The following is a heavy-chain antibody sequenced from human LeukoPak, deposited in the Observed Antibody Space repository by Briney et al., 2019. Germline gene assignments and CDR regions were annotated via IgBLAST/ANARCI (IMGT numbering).Heavy chain of an antibody. CDR2: ISGSGGST. J-gene: IGHJ4*02. CDR3: AKDPIVGATLGYFDY. Sequence: PGGSLRLSCAASGFTFSSYAMSWVRQAPGEGLEWVSAISGSGGSTYHADSVKGRFTISRDNSKNTLYLQMNSLRAEDTAVYYCAKDPIVGATLGYFDYWGQGTLVTVSS. V-gene: IGHV3-23*01. D-gene: IGHD1-26*01. CDR1: GFTFSSYA.